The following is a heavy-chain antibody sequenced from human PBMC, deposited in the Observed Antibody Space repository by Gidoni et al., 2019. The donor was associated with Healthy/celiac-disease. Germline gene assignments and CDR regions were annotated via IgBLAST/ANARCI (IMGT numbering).Heavy chain of an antibody. CDR2: IYYSGST. CDR3: ARDHPRTGGMDV. V-gene: IGHV4-61*01. Sequence: QVQLQESGPGLVKPSETLSLTCTVSGGSVSSGSYYWRWIRQPPGKGLEWIGYIYYSGSTNYNPSLKSRVTISVDTSKNQFSLKLSSVTAADTAVYYCARDHPRTGGMDVWGQGTTVTVSS. J-gene: IGHJ6*02. CDR1: GGSVSSGSYY.